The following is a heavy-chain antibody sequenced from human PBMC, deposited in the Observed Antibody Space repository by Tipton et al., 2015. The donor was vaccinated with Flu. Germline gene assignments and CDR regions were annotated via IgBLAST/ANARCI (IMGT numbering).Heavy chain of an antibody. CDR3: ARSTYYYGSGSADY. J-gene: IGHJ4*02. D-gene: IGHD3-10*01. CDR1: GDSLGSSYY. Sequence: TLSLTCSVSGDSLGSSYYWGWVRQPPGKGLEWIGCISHSGRTYYNPSLKSRVTISVDTAKNQFSQRLSSVTAADTAVYYCARSTYYYGSGSADYWGQGTLVTVSS. V-gene: IGHV4-38-2*01. CDR2: ISHSGRT.